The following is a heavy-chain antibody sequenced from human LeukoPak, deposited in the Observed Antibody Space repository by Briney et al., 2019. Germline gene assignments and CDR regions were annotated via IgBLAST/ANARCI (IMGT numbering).Heavy chain of an antibody. V-gene: IGHV1-2*06. D-gene: IGHD3-16*01. CDR3: ARPLELGAFDI. J-gene: IGHJ3*02. Sequence: GASVKVSCKASGYTFTGCYMHWVRQAPGQGLEWMGRINPNSGGTNYAQKFQGRVTMTRDTSISTAYMELSRLRSDDTAVYYCARPLELGAFDIWGQGTMVTVSS. CDR2: INPNSGGT. CDR1: GYTFTGCY.